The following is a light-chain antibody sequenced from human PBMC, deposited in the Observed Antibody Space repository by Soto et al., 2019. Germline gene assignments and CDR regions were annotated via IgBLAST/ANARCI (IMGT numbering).Light chain of an antibody. CDR1: QSISHW. Sequence: IQMNQSPATLSASVRDSVTITCRASQSISHWLAWYQQKPGKAPKFLIYDASSLESGVPSRFSGSGSGTEFTLTISSLQPDDFATYYCQQYDSGLGTFGPGTKVDIK. J-gene: IGKJ1*01. CDR2: DAS. V-gene: IGKV1-5*01. CDR3: QQYDSGLGT.